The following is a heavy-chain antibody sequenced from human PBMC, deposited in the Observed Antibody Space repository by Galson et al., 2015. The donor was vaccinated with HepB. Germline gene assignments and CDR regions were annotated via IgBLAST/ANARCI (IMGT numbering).Heavy chain of an antibody. CDR1: GYTFTSYD. V-gene: IGHV1-8*01. Sequence: SVKVSCKASGYTFTSYDINWVRQATGQGLEWMGWMNPNSGNTGYAQKFQGRVTMTRNTSISTAYMELSSLRSEDTAVYYCARASHVLRSQGGYWGQGTLVTVSS. CDR2: MNPNSGNT. D-gene: IGHD3-3*01. J-gene: IGHJ4*02. CDR3: ARASHVLRSQGGY.